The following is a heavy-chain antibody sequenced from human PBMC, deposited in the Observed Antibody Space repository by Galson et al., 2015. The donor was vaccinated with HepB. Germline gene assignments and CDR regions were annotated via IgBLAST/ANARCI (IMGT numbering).Heavy chain of an antibody. Sequence: SLRLSCAASGFTFSTYAMSWVRQTPEKGLEWVSAISSSGSSTFYADSVKGRFTISRDNSKNTLYLQMNSLRAEDTAAYYCAKEGYCSGTSCYTFAVTFDYWGQGALVTVSS. CDR1: GFTFSTYA. J-gene: IGHJ4*02. D-gene: IGHD2-2*02. V-gene: IGHV3-23*01. CDR2: ISSSGSST. CDR3: AKEGYCSGTSCYTFAVTFDY.